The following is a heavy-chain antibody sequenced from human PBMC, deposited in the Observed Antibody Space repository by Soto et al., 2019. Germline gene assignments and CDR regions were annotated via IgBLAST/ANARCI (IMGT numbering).Heavy chain of an antibody. D-gene: IGHD3-3*01. CDR3: AKDRGNPITIFGVVIATCFDY. V-gene: IGHV3-23*01. J-gene: IGHJ4*02. Sequence: GGSLRLSCSASGFTFSSYAMGWVRQAPGKGLEWVSAISGSGGSTYYADSVKGRFTISRDNSKNTLYLQMNSLRAEDTAVYYCAKDRGNPITIFGVVIATCFDYWGQGTLVTVSS. CDR1: GFTFSSYA. CDR2: ISGSGGST.